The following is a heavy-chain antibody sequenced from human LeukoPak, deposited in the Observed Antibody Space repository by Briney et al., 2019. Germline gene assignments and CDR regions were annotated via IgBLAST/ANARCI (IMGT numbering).Heavy chain of an antibody. Sequence: SETLSLTCAVYGGSFSGYYWSWIRQPPGKGLEWIGEINHSGSTNYNPSLKSRVTISVDTSKNQFSLKLSSVTAADTAVYYCARDGYSYGKFDYWGQGTLVTVSP. CDR2: INHSGST. J-gene: IGHJ4*02. D-gene: IGHD5-18*01. CDR1: GGSFSGYY. CDR3: ARDGYSYGKFDY. V-gene: IGHV4-34*01.